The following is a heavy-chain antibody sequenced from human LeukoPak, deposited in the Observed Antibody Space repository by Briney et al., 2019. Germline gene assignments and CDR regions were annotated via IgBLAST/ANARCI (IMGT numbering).Heavy chain of an antibody. J-gene: IGHJ3*02. CDR3: ASPGDVFDI. CDR1: GFTFSSYA. Sequence: PGGSLRLSCAASGFTFSSYAMSWVRQAPGKGLEWVSAISGSGGSTYYADSVKGRFTTSGDNSKNTLYLQMSSLRAEDTAVYYCASPGDVFDIWGQGTMVTVSS. V-gene: IGHV3-23*01. CDR2: ISGSGGST.